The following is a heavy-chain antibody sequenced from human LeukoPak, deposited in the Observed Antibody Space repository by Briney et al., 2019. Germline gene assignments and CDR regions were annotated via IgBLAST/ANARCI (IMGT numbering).Heavy chain of an antibody. CDR2: LIGSSGST. J-gene: IGHJ4*02. D-gene: IGHD5-12*01. Sequence: GGSLRLSCAASGFTLNKYAMNWVRQAPGKGLEWVSVLIGSSGSTDYADSVKGRFTISRDTSKNTLYLEMNSLRAEDTAIYYCAKGAYDYIEIAYFDYWGQGTRVTVSS. V-gene: IGHV3-23*01. CDR3: AKGAYDYIEIAYFDY. CDR1: GFTLNKYA.